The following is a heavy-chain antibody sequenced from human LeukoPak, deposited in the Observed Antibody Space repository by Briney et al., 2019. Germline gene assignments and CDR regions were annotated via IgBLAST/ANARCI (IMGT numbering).Heavy chain of an antibody. J-gene: IGHJ6*02. CDR1: GYTFTSYY. D-gene: IGHD1-26*01. CDR2: INPSGGST. V-gene: IGHV1-46*01. Sequence: ASVKVSCKASGYTFTSYYMHWVRQAPGQGLEWMGIINPSGGSTSYAQKFQGRVTMTRNTSISTAYMELSSLRSEDTAVYYCARGRSGSYYNYYYGMDVWGQGTTVTVSS. CDR3: ARGRSGSYYNYYYGMDV.